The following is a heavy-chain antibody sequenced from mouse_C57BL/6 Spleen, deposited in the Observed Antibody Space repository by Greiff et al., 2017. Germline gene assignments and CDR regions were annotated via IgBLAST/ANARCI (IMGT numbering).Heavy chain of an antibody. V-gene: IGHV5-17*01. J-gene: IGHJ2*01. Sequence: EVQGVESGGGLVKPGGSLKLSCAASGFTFSDYGMHWVRQAPEKGLEWVAYISSGSSTIYYAETVKGRFTISRDNAKNTLFLQLTSLRSEDTAMYDCARLYYYGFDYWGQGTTLTVSS. CDR2: ISSGSSTI. CDR1: GFTFSDYG. D-gene: IGHD1-1*01. CDR3: ARLYYYGFDY.